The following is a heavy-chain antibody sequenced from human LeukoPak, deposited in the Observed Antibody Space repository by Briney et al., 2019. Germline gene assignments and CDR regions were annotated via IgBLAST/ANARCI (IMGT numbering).Heavy chain of an antibody. D-gene: IGHD5-12*01. J-gene: IGHJ5*02. CDR1: GYTFTGYY. Sequence: GASVKVSCKASGYTFTGYYIHWVRQAPGQGLEWMGWINPNSGGTNYAQKFQGRVTMSRDTSISTAYMELSRLRSDDTAVYYCAREGRLRFRSWFDPWGQGTLVTVSS. CDR2: INPNSGGT. V-gene: IGHV1-2*02. CDR3: AREGRLRFRSWFDP.